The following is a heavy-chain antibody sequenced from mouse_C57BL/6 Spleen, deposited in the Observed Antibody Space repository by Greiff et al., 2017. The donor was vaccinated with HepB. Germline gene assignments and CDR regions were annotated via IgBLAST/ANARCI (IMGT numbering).Heavy chain of an antibody. D-gene: IGHD2-3*01. Sequence: LQESGAELVKPGASVKLSCKASGYTFTSYWMHWVKQRPGQGLEWIGMIHPNSGSTNYNEKFKSKATLTVDKSSSTAYMQLSSLTSEDSAVYYCARRGIYDGYYDFDYWGQGTTLTVSS. CDR2: IHPNSGST. J-gene: IGHJ2*01. CDR1: GYTFTSYW. CDR3: ARRGIYDGYYDFDY. V-gene: IGHV1-64*01.